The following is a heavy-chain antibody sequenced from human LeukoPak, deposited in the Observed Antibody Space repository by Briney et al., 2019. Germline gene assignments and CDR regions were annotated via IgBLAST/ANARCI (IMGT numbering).Heavy chain of an antibody. CDR1: GFTVSSNY. V-gene: IGHV3-53*01. CDR2: IYSGGST. D-gene: IGHD3-22*01. CDR3: ARDSDGYYDSSGYYVY. J-gene: IGHJ4*02. Sequence: GGSLRLSCAASGFTVSSNYMSWVRQAPGKGLEWVSVIYSGGSTYYADSVKGRFTISRHNSKNTLYLQMNSLRAEDTAVYYCARDSDGYYDSSGYYVYWGQGTLVTVSS.